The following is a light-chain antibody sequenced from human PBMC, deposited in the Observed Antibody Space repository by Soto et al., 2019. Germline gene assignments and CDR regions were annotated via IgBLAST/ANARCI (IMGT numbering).Light chain of an antibody. CDR2: DVS. J-gene: IGLJ2*01. CDR1: SSDVGGYNY. CDR3: SSYRSSSPHVV. Sequence: QSALTQPASVSGSPGQSITISCTGTSSDVGGYNYVSWYQHHPGKAPGLMIYDVSNRPSGVSNRFSGSKSGNTASLTISGLQAEDEADYSCSSYRSSSPHVVFGGGTKLTVL. V-gene: IGLV2-14*03.